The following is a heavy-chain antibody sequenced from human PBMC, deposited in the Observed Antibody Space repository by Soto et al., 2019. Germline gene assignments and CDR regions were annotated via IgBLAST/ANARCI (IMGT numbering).Heavy chain of an antibody. D-gene: IGHD2-15*01. CDR3: ARVVTLVKSFHYWYFDL. CDR1: GGTFSSYA. CDR2: IIPIFGTA. V-gene: IGHV1-69*12. Sequence: QVQLVQSGAEVKKPGSSVKVSCKASGGTFSSYAISWVRQAPGQGLEWMGGIIPIFGTANYAQKFQGRVTITADESTSTAYMARGSLRSEETAVYYCARVVTLVKSFHYWYFDLWGRGTLVTVSS. J-gene: IGHJ2*01.